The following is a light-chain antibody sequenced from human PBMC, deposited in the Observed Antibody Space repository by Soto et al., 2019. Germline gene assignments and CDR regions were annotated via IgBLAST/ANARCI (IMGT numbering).Light chain of an antibody. CDR1: SSNIGNNY. J-gene: IGLJ3*02. CDR3: GTCDSSLSAWV. V-gene: IGLV1-51*01. Sequence: QSVLTQPPSVSAAPGQKVTISCYGSSSNIGNNYVSWYQQLPGTAPKLLIYDNNKRPSGIPDRFSGSKSGTSATLGITGLQTGDEADYYCGTCDSSLSAWVFVGGTKLTVL. CDR2: DNN.